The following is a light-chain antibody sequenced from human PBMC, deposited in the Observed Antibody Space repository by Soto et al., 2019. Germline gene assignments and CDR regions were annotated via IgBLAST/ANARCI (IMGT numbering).Light chain of an antibody. CDR3: CSYTVSATLV. CDR1: SSNIGGNS. J-gene: IGLJ3*02. CDR2: EVR. V-gene: IGLV2-14*01. Sequence: QSALTQPPSVSAAPGQKVTISCSGSSSNIGGNSVSWYQQLPGTAPKLLIYEVRNRPSGVSNRFSGSKSGNTASLTISGLQAEDEADYYCCSYTVSATLVFGGGTKVTVL.